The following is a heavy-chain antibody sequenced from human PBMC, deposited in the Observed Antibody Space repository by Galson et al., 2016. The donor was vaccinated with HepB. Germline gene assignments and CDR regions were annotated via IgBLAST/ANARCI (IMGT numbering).Heavy chain of an antibody. J-gene: IGHJ3*02. Sequence: TLSLTCSVSAGSISSGGYYWSWIRQHPGKGLEWIGYINHSGTTYYNPSLSSRAAISVDTSKNQFSLEVSSVTAADTAVYYCARVSGNAFDIWGHGTMGTVSS. CDR2: INHSGTT. V-gene: IGHV4-31*03. CDR3: ARVSGNAFDI. CDR1: AGSISSGGYY.